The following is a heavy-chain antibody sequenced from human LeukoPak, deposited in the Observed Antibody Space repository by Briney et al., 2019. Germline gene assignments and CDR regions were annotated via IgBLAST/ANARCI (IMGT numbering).Heavy chain of an antibody. J-gene: IGHJ1*01. V-gene: IGHV4-39*01. D-gene: IGHD2-8*02. CDR2: ISYTGRA. Sequence: PSETLSLTCTVSGGSVNSSNYYWGWIRQTPGQGLEWIGTISYTGRAYYSPSLKSRITMSVDTSKNQLSLSLTSVTAADSAVYYCTRLGQWAVLGYFQHWGQGTLVTVSS. CDR1: GGSVNSSNYY. CDR3: TRLGQWAVLGYFQH.